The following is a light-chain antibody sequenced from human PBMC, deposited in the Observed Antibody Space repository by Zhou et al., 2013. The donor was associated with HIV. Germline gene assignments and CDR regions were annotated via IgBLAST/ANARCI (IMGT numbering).Light chain of an antibody. V-gene: IGLV2-8*01. CDR1: SSDVGGYNF. J-gene: IGLJ1*01. CDR3: LSYAGRNRYV. Sequence: QSALTQPPSASGSLGQSVTISCTGTSSDVGGYNFVSWYQQQPGKAPKLMIYEVTNRPSGVPDRFSGSKFGNTASLTVSGLQGXDEADYYCLSYAGRNRYVFGTGTKVHRP. CDR2: EVT.